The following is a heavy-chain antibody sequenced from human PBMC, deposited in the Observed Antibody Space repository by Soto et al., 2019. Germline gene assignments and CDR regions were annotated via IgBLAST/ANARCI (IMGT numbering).Heavy chain of an antibody. V-gene: IGHV1-8*01. CDR3: ARRAETNGWNGFGADKYFFDF. CDR1: GYTFTSYD. J-gene: IGHJ4*02. CDR2: MNPSTGNS. D-gene: IGHD1-1*01. Sequence: QVQLVQSGAEVRKPGASVKVSCEASGYTFTSYDIYWVRQATGQGLEWMVWMNPSTGNSGYAQKFQGRVTMTSDTSISTAHMELSRLGSEYRAVYYCARRAETNGWNGFGADKYFFDFWGQGTLVTVSS.